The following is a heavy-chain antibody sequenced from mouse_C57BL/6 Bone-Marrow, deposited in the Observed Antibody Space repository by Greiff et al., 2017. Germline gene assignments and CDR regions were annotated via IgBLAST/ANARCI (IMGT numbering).Heavy chain of an antibody. CDR1: GYTFTSYW. V-gene: IGHV1-55*01. CDR3: ARSGPLGRSFDY. CDR2: IYPTSGRT. J-gene: IGHJ2*01. Sequence: VQLQQPGAELVKPGASVKMSCKASGYTFTSYWITWVKQRPGQGLEWIGDIYPTSGRTNYNEKFKSKAILTVDTSSNTAYMQLSSLTSEDSAVFCCARSGPLGRSFDYWGQGTTLTVSS. D-gene: IGHD3-1*01.